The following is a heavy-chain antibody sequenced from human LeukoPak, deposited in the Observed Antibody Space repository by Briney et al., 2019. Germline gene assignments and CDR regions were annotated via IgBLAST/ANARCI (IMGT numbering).Heavy chain of an antibody. V-gene: IGHV1-69*05. Sequence: SVKVSCKASGGTFSSYAISWVRQAPGQGLEWMGGIIPIFGTANYAQKFQGRVTITTDESTSTAYMELSSLRSDDTAVYYCASPRGSYDAFDIWGQGTMVTVSS. CDR1: GGTFSSYA. CDR3: ASPRGSYDAFDI. D-gene: IGHD1-26*01. J-gene: IGHJ3*02. CDR2: IIPIFGTA.